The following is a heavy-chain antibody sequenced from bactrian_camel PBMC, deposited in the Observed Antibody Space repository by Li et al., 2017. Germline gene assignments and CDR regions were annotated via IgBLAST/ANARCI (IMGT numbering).Heavy chain of an antibody. CDR3: VTGKTVDYAIAPFGY. J-gene: IGHJ6*01. CDR1: GFTFDSHW. CDR2: IWSDGIKT. V-gene: IGHV3S6*01. D-gene: IGHD4*01. Sequence: VQLVESGGTLVQPGGSLRLSCAASGFTFDSHWMFWVRQAPGKGPEWLSGIWSDGIKTLYARSAKGRFAISRDNARNTLYLQMNSLKSEDTALYYCVTGKTVDYAIAPFGYWGQGTQVTVS.